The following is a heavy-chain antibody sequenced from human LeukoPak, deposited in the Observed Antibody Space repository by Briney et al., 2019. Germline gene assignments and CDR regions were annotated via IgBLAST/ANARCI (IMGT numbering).Heavy chain of an antibody. CDR3: ASLYDSSGFSFDY. V-gene: IGHV4-39*01. CDR1: GGSISSSTYY. CDR2: IFYSGST. J-gene: IGHJ4*02. Sequence: PSETLSLTCTVSGGSISSSTYYWGWIRQPPGKGLEWIGSIFYSGSTYYNPSLKSRVTISIDTSKNQFSLNLSSVTAADTAVYYCASLYDSSGFSFDYWGQGTLVTVSS. D-gene: IGHD3-22*01.